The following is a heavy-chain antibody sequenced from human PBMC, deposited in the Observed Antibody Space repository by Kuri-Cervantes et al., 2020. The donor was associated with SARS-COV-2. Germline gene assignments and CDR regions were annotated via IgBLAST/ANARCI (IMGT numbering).Heavy chain of an antibody. V-gene: IGHV3-30-3*01. J-gene: IGHJ6*03. CDR1: GFTFSSYA. CDR3: TRYDFWSGYYGYMDV. D-gene: IGHD3-3*01. CDR2: ISYDGSNK. Sequence: GGSLRLSCAASGFTFSSYAMHWVRQAPGKGLGWVAVISYDGSNKYYADSVKGRFTISRDNSKNTLYLQMNSLRAEDTAVYYCTRYDFWSGYYGYMDVWGKGTTVTVSS.